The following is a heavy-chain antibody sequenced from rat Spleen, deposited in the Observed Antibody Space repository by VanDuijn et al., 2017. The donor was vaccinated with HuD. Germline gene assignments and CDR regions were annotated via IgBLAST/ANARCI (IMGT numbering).Heavy chain of an antibody. Sequence: EVQLVESGGGLVQPGRSLKLSCEASGFIFNNYWMTWIRQAPGKGLEWVASITSTGDNIYYPDSVKGRFSISSYNAQNTLYLHMNSLRSEDTATYYCTKTNYSSGDFDYWGQGTLVTGSS. CDR2: ITSTGDNI. J-gene: IGHJ3*01. V-gene: IGHV5-31*01. D-gene: IGHD1-1*01. CDR1: GFIFNNYW. CDR3: TKTNYSSGDFDY.